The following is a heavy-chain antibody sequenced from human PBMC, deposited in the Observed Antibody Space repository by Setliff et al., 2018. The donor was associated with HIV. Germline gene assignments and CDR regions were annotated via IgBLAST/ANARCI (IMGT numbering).Heavy chain of an antibody. J-gene: IGHJ6*02. Sequence: SQTLSLTCAVYGESFSGYYWSWIRQPPGKGLEWIGEINHRGITNYSPSLKSRVTISVDTSKNQFSLKLRSVTAADTAVYYCARVVWMAAAGTIDYYYYGMDIWGQGTTVTVSS. CDR1: GESFSGYY. CDR3: ARVVWMAAAGTIDYYYYGMDI. CDR2: INHRGIT. D-gene: IGHD6-13*01. V-gene: IGHV4-34*01.